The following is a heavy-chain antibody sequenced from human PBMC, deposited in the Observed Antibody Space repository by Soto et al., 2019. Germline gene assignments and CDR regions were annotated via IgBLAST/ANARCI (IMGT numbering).Heavy chain of an antibody. Sequence: QVQLVQSGAEVKKPGASVKVSCKASGYTFTNYYIHWVRQAPGQGLEWMGIINPSGGSTNYAQNFQGRVTLNRDTSTSTVYMELSSLRSEDTAVYYCARGGPEMATIGGFDYWGQGTLVTVSS. J-gene: IGHJ4*02. V-gene: IGHV1-46*01. D-gene: IGHD5-12*01. CDR3: ARGGPEMATIGGFDY. CDR2: INPSGGST. CDR1: GYTFTNYY.